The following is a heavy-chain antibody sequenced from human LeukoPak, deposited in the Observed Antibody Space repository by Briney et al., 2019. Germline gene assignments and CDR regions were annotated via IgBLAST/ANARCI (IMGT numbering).Heavy chain of an antibody. V-gene: IGHV7-4-1*02. CDR2: INTNTGNP. CDR1: GYTFTSYA. Sequence: ASVKVSCKASGYTFTSYAMNWVRQAPGQGLEGMGWINTNTGNPTYAQGFTGRFVFSLDTSVSTAYLQISSLKAEDTAVYYCARVLRYCSGGNCYSGGLGYMDVWGKGTTVTISS. J-gene: IGHJ6*03. CDR3: ARVLRYCSGGNCYSGGLGYMDV. D-gene: IGHD2-15*01.